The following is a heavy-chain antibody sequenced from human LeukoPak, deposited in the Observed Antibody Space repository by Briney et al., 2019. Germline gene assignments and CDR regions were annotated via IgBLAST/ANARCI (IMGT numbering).Heavy chain of an antibody. J-gene: IGHJ4*02. CDR2: ISGSGGST. CDR1: GFTFSSYG. D-gene: IGHD4-17*01. CDR3: ARVFPYTVTTLGY. V-gene: IGHV3-23*01. Sequence: GGSLRLSCAASGFTFSSYGMSWVRQAPEKGLEWVSGISGSGGSTYYADSVKGRFTISRDNFKDTLYLQMNSLRVEDTAVYYCARVFPYTVTTLGYWGRGTLVTVSS.